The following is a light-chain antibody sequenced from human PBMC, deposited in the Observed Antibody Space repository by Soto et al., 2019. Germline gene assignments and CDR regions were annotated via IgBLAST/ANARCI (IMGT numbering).Light chain of an antibody. Sequence: EIVLTQSPGTLSLSPGERATLSCRASQSVSNNYLAWYQQKPGQAPRLLIYGASRRATGIPDRFSGSGSGTDFTLTISRLEPEDFAAYSCQQYGSSPLTFGGGTKVEIK. J-gene: IGKJ4*01. CDR2: GAS. V-gene: IGKV3-20*01. CDR3: QQYGSSPLT. CDR1: QSVSNNY.